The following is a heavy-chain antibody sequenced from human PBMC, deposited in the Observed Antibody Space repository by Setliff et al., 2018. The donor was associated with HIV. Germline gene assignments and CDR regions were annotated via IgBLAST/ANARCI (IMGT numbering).Heavy chain of an antibody. CDR2: IYYSGST. V-gene: IGHV4-31*03. D-gene: IGHD3-3*01. CDR3: ARSKTFYDFWGGYYTHGAFKI. J-gene: IGHJ3*02. CDR1: GGSIRTDGYF. Sequence: SETLSLTCTVSGGSIRTDGYFWTWIRQRPGKGLEWIAYIYYSGSTYYNPSLKSRVIMSVDMSRSQFSLNLTSVTAADTAVYYCARSKTFYDFWGGYYTHGAFKIWGLGTMGTVSS.